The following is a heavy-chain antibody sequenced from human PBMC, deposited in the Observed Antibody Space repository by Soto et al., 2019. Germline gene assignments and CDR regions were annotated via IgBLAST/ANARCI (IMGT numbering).Heavy chain of an antibody. V-gene: IGHV3-30-3*01. D-gene: IGHD2-15*01. CDR1: GFTFSTYA. Sequence: QVQLVESGGGVVQPGRSLRLSCAASGFTFSTYAMEWVRQAPGKGLEWVAVISYDGSSKYSADSVRGRFTISRDNSRNTLFLQMNSLRDEDTAVYYCARERGMYCSGGNCYSLDYWGQGTLVTVSS. CDR2: ISYDGSSK. J-gene: IGHJ4*02. CDR3: ARERGMYCSGGNCYSLDY.